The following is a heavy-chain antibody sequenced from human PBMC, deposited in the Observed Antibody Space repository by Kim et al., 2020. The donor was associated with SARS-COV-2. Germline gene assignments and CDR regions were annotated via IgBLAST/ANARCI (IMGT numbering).Heavy chain of an antibody. CDR2: T. J-gene: IGHJ6*02. V-gene: IGHV3-74*01. CDR3: ANGAAGADVDV. Sequence: TCYADSVNGQFTSTKDNAKNTLYLKMKSRRAEDTAVYYCANGAAGADVDVWGQGTTVTVSS. D-gene: IGHD6-13*01.